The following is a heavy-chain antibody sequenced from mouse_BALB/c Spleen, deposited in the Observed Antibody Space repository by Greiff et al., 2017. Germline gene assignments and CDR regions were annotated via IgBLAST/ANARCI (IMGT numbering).Heavy chain of an antibody. Sequence: EVKVVESGGGLVQPGGSRKLSCAASGFTFSDYGMAWVRQAPGKGPEWVAFISNLASSIYYAETVAGRFTISIENAKNTLYLEMSSLRSEDTAMYYCARDEGGLAWFAYWGQGTLVTVSA. J-gene: IGHJ3*01. CDR1: GFTFSDYG. CDR2: ISNLASSI. CDR3: ARDEGGLAWFAY. V-gene: IGHV5-15*02.